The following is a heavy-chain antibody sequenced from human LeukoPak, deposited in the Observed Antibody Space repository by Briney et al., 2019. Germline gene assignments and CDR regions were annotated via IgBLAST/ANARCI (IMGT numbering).Heavy chain of an antibody. CDR3: TRDQEGFDY. CDR2: IYPRDGST. J-gene: IGHJ4*02. CDR1: GYSFTNNY. V-gene: IGHV1-46*01. Sequence: GASVKVSCEASGYSFTNNYIHWVRQAPGQGLEWMGMIYPRDGSTSYAQRFQDRVTVTRDTSTSTVHMELSGLRAEDTALYYCTRDQEGFDYWGQGTLVTVSS.